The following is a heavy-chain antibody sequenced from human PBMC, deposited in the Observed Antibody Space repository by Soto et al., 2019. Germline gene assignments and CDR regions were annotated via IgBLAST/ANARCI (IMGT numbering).Heavy chain of an antibody. CDR3: ARDSSSSHYYYYGMDV. Sequence: ASVKVSCKASGGTFSSYAISWVRQAPGQGLEWMGGIIPIFGTANYAQKFQGRVTITADESTSTAYMELSSLRSEDTAVYYCARDSSSSHYYYYGMDVWGQGTTVTVSS. CDR1: GGTFSSYA. D-gene: IGHD6-6*01. V-gene: IGHV1-69*13. J-gene: IGHJ6*02. CDR2: IIPIFGTA.